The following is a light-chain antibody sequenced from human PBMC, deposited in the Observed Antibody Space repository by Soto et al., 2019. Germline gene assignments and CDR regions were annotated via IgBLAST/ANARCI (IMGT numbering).Light chain of an antibody. CDR1: QSVSSTY. CDR3: HQYGGSPPYT. CDR2: GAS. Sequence: EIVLTQSPGTLSLSPGERATLSCRASQSVSSTYLVWYQQRPGQAPRLLIYGASSRATGIPDRFSGSGSGTDFTLTISSLEPEDFAVYYCHQYGGSPPYTFGQGTKLEIK. J-gene: IGKJ2*01. V-gene: IGKV3-20*01.